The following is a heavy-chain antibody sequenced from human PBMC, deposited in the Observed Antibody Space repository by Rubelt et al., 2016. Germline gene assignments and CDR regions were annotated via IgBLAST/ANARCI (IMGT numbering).Heavy chain of an antibody. CDR2: IWYDGSNT. D-gene: IGHD1-26*01. J-gene: IGHJ4*02. Sequence: QVQLVESGGGVVQPGRSLSLSCAASGFTFSSYGMHWVRQAPGKGLEWVAVIWYDGSNTYYADSVQGRFTISRDNYKNTRYRQMNSLRAEDTAVYYCTRDPPGVGIEYWGQGTLVTVSS. V-gene: IGHV3-33*01. CDR3: TRDPPGVGIEY. CDR1: GFTFSSYG.